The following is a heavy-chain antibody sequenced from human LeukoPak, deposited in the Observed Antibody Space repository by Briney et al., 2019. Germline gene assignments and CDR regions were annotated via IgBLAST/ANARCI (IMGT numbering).Heavy chain of an antibody. CDR3: ARVGDVGATNWFDP. Sequence: SETLSLTCTVFGGSISSSNHYWGWIRQPPGKGLEWIGSIYYSGSTYYNPSLKRRVTISVATSTNQLSLQLSSVTAADTAVYYCARVGDVGATNWFDPWGQGTLVTVSS. V-gene: IGHV4-39*07. CDR2: IYYSGST. CDR1: GGSISSSNHY. J-gene: IGHJ5*02. D-gene: IGHD1-26*01.